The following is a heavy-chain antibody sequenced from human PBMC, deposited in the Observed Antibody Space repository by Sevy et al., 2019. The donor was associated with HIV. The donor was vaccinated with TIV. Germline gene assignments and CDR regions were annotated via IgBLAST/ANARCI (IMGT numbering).Heavy chain of an antibody. D-gene: IGHD2-15*01. J-gene: IGHJ4*02. Sequence: SETLSLTCAVSGGSISSSNWWSWVRQPPGKGLEWIGEIYHSGSTNYNPSRKSRVTISVDKSKNQFSLKLSSVTAADTAVYYCARDLGYCSGGSCYTQSDYWGQGTLVTVSS. V-gene: IGHV4-4*02. CDR3: ARDLGYCSGGSCYTQSDY. CDR1: GGSISSSNW. CDR2: IYHSGST.